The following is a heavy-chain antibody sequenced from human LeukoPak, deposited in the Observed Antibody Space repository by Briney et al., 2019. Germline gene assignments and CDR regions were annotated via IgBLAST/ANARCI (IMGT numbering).Heavy chain of an antibody. Sequence: PGGSLRLSCAASGFTFSSYWMSWVRQAPGKGLEWVASIKQDGSEKYYVDSVKGRFTFSRDNAKNSLYLQMDSLRAEDTAVYYCARDKSAGADTGSSFYYWGQGALVTVSS. CDR2: IKQDGSEK. CDR3: ARDKSAGADTGSSFYY. D-gene: IGHD3-10*01. CDR1: GFTFSSYW. V-gene: IGHV3-7*03. J-gene: IGHJ4*02.